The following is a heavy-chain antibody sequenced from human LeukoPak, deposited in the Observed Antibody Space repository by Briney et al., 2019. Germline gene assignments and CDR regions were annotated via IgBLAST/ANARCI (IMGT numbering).Heavy chain of an antibody. V-gene: IGHV4-4*09. CDR1: GGSISSYY. Sequence: PSETLSLTCTVSGGSISSYYWSWIRQPPGKGLEWIGYIYTSGRTNYSPSLKSRVTISVDTSKNQFSLKLSSVTAADTAVYYCARHTSSRSPDWYFDLWGRGTLVTVSS. CDR2: IYTSGRT. D-gene: IGHD6-13*01. CDR3: ARHTSSRSPDWYFDL. J-gene: IGHJ2*01.